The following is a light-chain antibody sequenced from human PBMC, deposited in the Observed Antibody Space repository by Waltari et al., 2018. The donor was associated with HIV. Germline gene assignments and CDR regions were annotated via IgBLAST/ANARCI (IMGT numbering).Light chain of an antibody. CDR2: KDN. CDR3: QSADSGGTWDVV. J-gene: IGLJ2*01. Sequence: SYELTQLPSVSVSPGQPARITCSGDALAKQSAYWSQQKPGQAPVLMISKDNERPSGTPERFSGSSSGTTVTLTISGVQAEDEADYYCQSADSGGTWDVVFGGGTKLTVL. V-gene: IGLV3-25*03. CDR1: ALAKQS.